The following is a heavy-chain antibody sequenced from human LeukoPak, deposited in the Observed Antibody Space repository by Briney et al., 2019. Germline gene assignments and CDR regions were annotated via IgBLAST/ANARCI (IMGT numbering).Heavy chain of an antibody. J-gene: IGHJ4*02. D-gene: IGHD3-9*01. V-gene: IGHV3-7*01. CDR2: IKQDGSEK. CDR3: ARAALRYFDWLLTHYFDY. CDR1: GFTFSSYA. Sequence: GGSLRLSCAASGFTFSSYAMSWVRQAPGKGLEWVANIKQDGSEKYYVDSVKGRFTISRDNAKNSLYLQMNSLRAEDTAVYYCARAALRYFDWLLTHYFDYWGQGTLVTVSS.